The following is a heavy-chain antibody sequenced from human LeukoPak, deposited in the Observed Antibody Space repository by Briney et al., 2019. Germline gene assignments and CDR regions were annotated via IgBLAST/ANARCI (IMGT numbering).Heavy chain of an antibody. V-gene: IGHV1-2*04. CDR3: ARVSTMIVVVTNNWFDP. Sequence: GASVKVSCRASGYTFTGYYMHWVRQAPGQGLEWMGWINPNSGGTNYAQKFQGWVTMTRDTSISTAYMELSRLRSDDTAVYYCARVSTMIVVVTNNWFDPWGQGTLVTVSS. J-gene: IGHJ5*02. CDR2: INPNSGGT. D-gene: IGHD3-22*01. CDR1: GYTFTGYY.